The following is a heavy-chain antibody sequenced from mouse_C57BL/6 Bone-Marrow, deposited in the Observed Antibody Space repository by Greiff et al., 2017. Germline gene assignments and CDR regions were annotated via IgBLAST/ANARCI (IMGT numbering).Heavy chain of an antibody. CDR2: LYPRSGYT. Sequence: VQLQQSGAELARPGASVKLSCKASGYTFPSYGIRWVKQRTGQGLEWIGELYPRSGYTYYNEKFKGKATLPADQSSSTAYMELRSLTSEDTAICCSARKGVTSVVPHWYFDVWGTGTTVTVSS. CDR1: GYTFPSYG. D-gene: IGHD1-1*01. CDR3: ARKGVTSVVPHWYFDV. V-gene: IGHV1-81*01. J-gene: IGHJ1*03.